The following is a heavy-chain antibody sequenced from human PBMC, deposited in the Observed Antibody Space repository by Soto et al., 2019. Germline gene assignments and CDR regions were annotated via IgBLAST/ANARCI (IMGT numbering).Heavy chain of an antibody. Sequence: GGSLRLSCASSGFTFSSYAMSLVRQAPGKGLEWVSAISGSGGSTYYADSVKGRFTISRDNSKNTLYLQMNSLRAEDTAVYYCAKVWNYYGSGSHPWGQGTLVTVSS. CDR2: ISGSGGST. J-gene: IGHJ5*02. CDR3: AKVWNYYGSGSHP. D-gene: IGHD3-10*01. CDR1: GFTFSSYA. V-gene: IGHV3-23*01.